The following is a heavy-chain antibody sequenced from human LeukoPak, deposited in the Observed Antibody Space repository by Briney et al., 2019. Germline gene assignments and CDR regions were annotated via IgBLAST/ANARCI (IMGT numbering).Heavy chain of an antibody. Sequence: KPGESLKISCKCSGYSFTSYWIGWGRQMPGKGLEWMGIIYPGDSDTRYSPSFQGQVTISADKSISTAYLQWSSLKASDTAMYYCARWANYGSGSYYNGPFDYWGQGTLVTVSS. CDR3: ARWANYGSGSYYNGPFDY. CDR1: GYSFTSYW. CDR2: IYPGDSDT. J-gene: IGHJ4*02. V-gene: IGHV5-51*01. D-gene: IGHD3-10*01.